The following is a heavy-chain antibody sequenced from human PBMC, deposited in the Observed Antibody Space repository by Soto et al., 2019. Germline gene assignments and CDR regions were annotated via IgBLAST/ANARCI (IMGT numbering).Heavy chain of an antibody. Sequence: GASVKVSCKASGGTFSSYAISWVRQAPGQGLEWMGGIIPIFGTANYAQKFQGRVTITADESTSTAYVELSSLRSEDTAVYYCARNDGTLGYCSGGSCYTKYYYYYGMDVWGQGTTVTVSS. CDR2: IIPIFGTA. CDR1: GGTFSSYA. V-gene: IGHV1-69*13. CDR3: ARNDGTLGYCSGGSCYTKYYYYYGMDV. J-gene: IGHJ6*02. D-gene: IGHD2-15*01.